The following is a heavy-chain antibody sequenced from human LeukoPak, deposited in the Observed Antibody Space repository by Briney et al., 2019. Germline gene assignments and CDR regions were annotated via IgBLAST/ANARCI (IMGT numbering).Heavy chain of an antibody. CDR2: IIPVLSVA. J-gene: IGHJ5*02. CDR3: ARDQDDSLKT. V-gene: IGHV1-69*04. CDR1: GGTINNFP. D-gene: IGHD3-3*01. Sequence: ASVKVSCKTSGGTINNFPVSWVRQAPGQGLEWMGRIIPVLSVANYAQGFRGRVTFTADNSTNTAFMELSSLTSGDTAVYYCARDQDDSLKTWGQGTLVTVSS.